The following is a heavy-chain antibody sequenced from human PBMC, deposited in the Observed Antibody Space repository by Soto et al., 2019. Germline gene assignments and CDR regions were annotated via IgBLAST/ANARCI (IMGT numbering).Heavy chain of an antibody. CDR1: GDSISTVDYF. CDR3: AKGRYCLTGRCFPNWFDS. Sequence: SETLSLTCSVSGDSISTVDYFWAWIRQPPGQALEYIGYIYKSATTYYNPSFESRVAISLDTSKSQFSLNVTSVTAADTAVYFCAKGRYCLTGRCFPNWFDSWGQGTLVTVSS. D-gene: IGHD2-15*01. J-gene: IGHJ5*01. V-gene: IGHV4-30-4*01. CDR2: IYKSATT.